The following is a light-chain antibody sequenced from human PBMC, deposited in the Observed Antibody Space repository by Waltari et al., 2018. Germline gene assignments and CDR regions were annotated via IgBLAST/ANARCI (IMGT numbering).Light chain of an antibody. V-gene: IGKV2-29*02. CDR3: MQALQNPFT. CDR2: RVS. CDR1: QSLLHSNGNTY. Sequence: DIVMTQTPLSLPVTPGEPASISCMSSQSLLHSNGNTYLYWYLQKPGQPPRLLIYRVSNRFSGVPDRFSGSGSGTDFTLKISRVEAEDVGVYYCMQALQNPFTFGPGTKLDIK. J-gene: IGKJ3*01.